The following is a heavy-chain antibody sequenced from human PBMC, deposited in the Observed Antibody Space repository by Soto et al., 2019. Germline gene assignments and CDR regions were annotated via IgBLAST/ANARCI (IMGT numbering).Heavy chain of an antibody. J-gene: IGHJ5*02. D-gene: IGHD1-1*01. V-gene: IGHV4-34*01. CDR1: GGSFTAYQ. CDR3: ARGWRFDP. Sequence: SETLSLTFGVYGGSFTAYQWNWIRQSPGQGLEWIGEINHSGTTKYNPSLASRINLSVDTSKKQFSLKMFSVTAADTAIYYCARGWRFDPWGQGTQVTVYS. CDR2: INHSGTT.